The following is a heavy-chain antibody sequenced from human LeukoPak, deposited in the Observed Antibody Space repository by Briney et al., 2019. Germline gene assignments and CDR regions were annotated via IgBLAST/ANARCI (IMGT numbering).Heavy chain of an antibody. V-gene: IGHV4-39*07. CDR2: IYYSGST. CDR1: GGSIRSSSHD. D-gene: IGHD3-22*01. CDR3: ARDMTGGVVVMFDY. Sequence: SETLSLTCTVSGGSIRSSSHDWGWIRQPPGKGLEWIGSIYYSGSTYYNPSLKSRFTISVDTSKTQFSLKLSSVTAADTAVYYCARDMTGGVVVMFDYWGQGTLVTVSS. J-gene: IGHJ4*02.